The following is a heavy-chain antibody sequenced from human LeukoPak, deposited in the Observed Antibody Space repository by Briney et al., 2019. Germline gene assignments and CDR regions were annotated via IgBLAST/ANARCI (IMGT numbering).Heavy chain of an antibody. CDR2: ISSSSSTI. V-gene: IGHV3-48*04. CDR1: GFTFSSYS. Sequence: GGSLRLSCAASGFTFSSYSMNWVRQAPGKGLEWVSYISSSSSTIYYADSVKGRFTIPRDNAKNSLYLQMNSLRAEDTAVYYCARGVTAAGRRAFDIWGQGTMVTVSS. CDR3: ARGVTAAGRRAFDI. D-gene: IGHD6-13*01. J-gene: IGHJ3*02.